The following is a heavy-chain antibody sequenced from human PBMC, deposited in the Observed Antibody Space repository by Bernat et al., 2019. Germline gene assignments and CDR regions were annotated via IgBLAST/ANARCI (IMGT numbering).Heavy chain of an antibody. CDR1: GYAFSCCA. CDR3: ARGAGMKVHNWYFDL. J-gene: IGHJ2*01. V-gene: IGHV3-23*04. Sequence: EVQLVESGGDLVQPGGSLSLSCAASGYAFSCCAVTWVRQAPGKGLEWVSTISNGGGNTYYADSVKGRFTISRDNSKNTLFLQMNSLRADDTAIYYCARGAGMKVHNWYFDLWGRGTLVTVSS. CDR2: ISNGGGNT. D-gene: IGHD6-13*01.